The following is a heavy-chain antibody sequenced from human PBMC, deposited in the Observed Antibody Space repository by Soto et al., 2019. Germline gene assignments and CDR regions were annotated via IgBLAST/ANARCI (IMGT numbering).Heavy chain of an antibody. CDR3: ASSGYSGYDSPYNWFDP. V-gene: IGHV4-34*01. CDR1: GGSFSGYY. D-gene: IGHD5-12*01. Sequence: SETLSLTCAVYGGSFSGYYWSWIRQPPGKGLEWIGEINHSGSTNYNPSLKSRVTISVDTSKNQFSLKLSSVTAADTAVYYCASSGYSGYDSPYNWFDPWGQGTLVTVSS. J-gene: IGHJ5*02. CDR2: INHSGST.